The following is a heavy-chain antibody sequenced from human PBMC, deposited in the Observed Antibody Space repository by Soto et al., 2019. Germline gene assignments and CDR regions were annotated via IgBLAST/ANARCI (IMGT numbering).Heavy chain of an antibody. Sequence: SETLSLTCAVSGGSISSSNWWSWVRQPPGRGLEWIGYVYHTGTTNSNPSLKSRVTISPDTSKNLFSLKLISVTPADTAVYFCARDMSGGSSWYEFDSWGPGTLVTVSS. V-gene: IGHV4-4*02. CDR1: GGSISSSNW. D-gene: IGHD6-13*01. CDR2: VYHTGTT. CDR3: ARDMSGGSSWYEFDS. J-gene: IGHJ4*02.